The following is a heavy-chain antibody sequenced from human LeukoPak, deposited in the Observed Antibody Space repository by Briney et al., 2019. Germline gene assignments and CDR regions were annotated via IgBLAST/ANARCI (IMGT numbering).Heavy chain of an antibody. V-gene: IGHV3-23*01. J-gene: IGHJ4*02. CDR1: GFTFSSYA. Sequence: GGSLRLSCAASGFTFSSYAMSWVRQAPGKGLEWVSAISGSGGSTYYADSVEGRFTISRDNSKNTLYLQMNSLRAEDTAVYYCAKGGRITIFGVVIGTFDYWGQGTLVTVSS. CDR3: AKGGRITIFGVVIGTFDY. D-gene: IGHD3-3*01. CDR2: ISGSGGST.